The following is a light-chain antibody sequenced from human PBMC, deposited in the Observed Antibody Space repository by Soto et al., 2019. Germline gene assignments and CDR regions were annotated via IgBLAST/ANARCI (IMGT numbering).Light chain of an antibody. V-gene: IGKV1-39*01. CDR2: AAS. Sequence: DMEMTQSPLSLSASVGDRVTITCRASQSISNYLNWYQHKPGQVPKLLIYAASSLQSGVPTRFSGSGSGTDFTLTISSLQPEDCATYYCQQSYGTPLTFGGGTKIEIK. CDR3: QQSYGTPLT. J-gene: IGKJ4*01. CDR1: QSISNY.